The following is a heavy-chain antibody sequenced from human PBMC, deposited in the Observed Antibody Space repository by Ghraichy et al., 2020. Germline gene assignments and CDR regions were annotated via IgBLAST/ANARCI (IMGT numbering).Heavy chain of an antibody. CDR2: ISFDGSQK. CDR1: GFTFSAYG. D-gene: IGHD6-13*01. CDR3: AKGSDDAGGYYYYYGMDV. Sequence: GESLNISCAASGFTFSAYGMHWVRLAPGKGLEWVAFISFDGSQKYYADSVKGRFTISRDNSRNTLYVQMDSLRVEDTAVYYCAKGSDDAGGYYYYYGMDVWGQGTTVTVSS. J-gene: IGHJ6*02. V-gene: IGHV3-30*18.